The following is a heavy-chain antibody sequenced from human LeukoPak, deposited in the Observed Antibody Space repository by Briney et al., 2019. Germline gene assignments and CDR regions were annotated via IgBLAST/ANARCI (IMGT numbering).Heavy chain of an antibody. Sequence: TLSLPCAASGCPISSGGYHWSWMRQPPGKGLERIGNLSHSGSTYYNPSLKSRVTISVDRSKNQFSLELTSVTAADTAVYYCARYSSTWPYWYFDLWGRGILVTVSS. D-gene: IGHD6-13*01. CDR1: GCPISSGGYH. V-gene: IGHV4-30-2*01. CDR2: LSHSGST. J-gene: IGHJ2*01. CDR3: ARYSSTWPYWYFDL.